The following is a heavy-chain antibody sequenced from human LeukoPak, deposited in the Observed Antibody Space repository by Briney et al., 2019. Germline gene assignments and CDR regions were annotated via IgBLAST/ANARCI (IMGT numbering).Heavy chain of an antibody. J-gene: IGHJ4*02. CDR3: AKPTAGSTSGPDY. Sequence: PGGSLRLSCAASGFTFSSYVMSWVRHAPRKGVEWVSTISCSGVSTYYADSVKGRFTISRNNSKKTLYLQMNSLRAEDTATYYCAKPTAGSTSGPDYWGQGTLVTVSS. D-gene: IGHD5-12*01. CDR2: ISCSGVST. CDR1: GFTFSSYV. V-gene: IGHV3-23*01.